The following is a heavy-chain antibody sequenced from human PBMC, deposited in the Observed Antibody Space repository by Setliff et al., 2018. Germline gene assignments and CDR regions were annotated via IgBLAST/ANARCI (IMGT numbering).Heavy chain of an antibody. CDR2: IIPIFGTA. D-gene: IGHD3-3*01. J-gene: IGHJ6*03. CDR3: ARDSLLRGIFGVVNMGPNYYYMDV. CDR1: GGTFSSYA. V-gene: IGHV1-69*13. Sequence: SVKVSCKASGGTFSSYAISWVRQAPGQGLEWMGGIIPIFGTANYAQKFQGRVTITADESTSTAYMELSSLRSEDTAVYYCARDSLLRGIFGVVNMGPNYYYMDVWGKGTTVTVS.